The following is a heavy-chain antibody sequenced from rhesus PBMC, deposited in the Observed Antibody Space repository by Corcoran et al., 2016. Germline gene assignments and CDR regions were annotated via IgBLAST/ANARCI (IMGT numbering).Heavy chain of an antibody. D-gene: IGHD6-31*01. CDR3: ARRFTSGWFDY. CDR1: GGSISSSYYY. J-gene: IGHJ4*01. Sequence: QVQLQESGPGLVKPSEILSVTCAVPGGSISSSYYYWSWFRQAPGKGLGWWGYIPFSGSTSSHPSLKSRVTISRDTSKSQFSLKVNYVTAADTAMYYCARRFTSGWFDYWGQGVLVTVSS. CDR2: IPFSGST. V-gene: IGHV4-122*02.